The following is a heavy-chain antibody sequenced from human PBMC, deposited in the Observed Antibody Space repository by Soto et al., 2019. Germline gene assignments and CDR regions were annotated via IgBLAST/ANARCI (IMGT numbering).Heavy chain of an antibody. V-gene: IGHV5-10-1*01. Sequence: GESLKISCKGSGYSFTSYWISWVRQMPGKGLEWMGRIDPSDSYTNYSPSFQGHVTISADKSISTAYLQWSSLKASDTAMYYCARLPDIVVVPVQSSDYYYYYGMDVWCQGTTVTVSS. D-gene: IGHD2-2*01. J-gene: IGHJ6*01. CDR1: GYSFTSYW. CDR3: ARLPDIVVVPVQSSDYYYYYGMDV. CDR2: IDPSDSYT.